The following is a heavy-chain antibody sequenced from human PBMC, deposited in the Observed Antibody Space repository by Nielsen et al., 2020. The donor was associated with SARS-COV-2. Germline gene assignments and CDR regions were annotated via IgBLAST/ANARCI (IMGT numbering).Heavy chain of an antibody. Sequence: SETLSFTCTVSGGSISSYYWSWIRQPPGKGLEWIGYIYYSGSTNYNPSLKSRVTISVDTSKNQFSLKLSSVTAADTAVYYCARDGDTAMDPGAFDIWGQGTMVTVSS. CDR2: IYYSGST. CDR1: GGSISSYY. D-gene: IGHD5-18*01. V-gene: IGHV4-59*01. J-gene: IGHJ3*02. CDR3: ARDGDTAMDPGAFDI.